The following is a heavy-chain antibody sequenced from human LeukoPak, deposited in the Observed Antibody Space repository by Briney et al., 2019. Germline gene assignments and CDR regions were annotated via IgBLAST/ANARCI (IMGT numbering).Heavy chain of an antibody. Sequence: GASAKVSCTASGYTFTGYYMHWVRQAPGQGLEWMGRINPNSGGTNYAQKLQGRVTMTRDTSISTAYMELSRLRSDDTAVYYCARDRFGVAARPVGNDYWGQGTLVTVSS. CDR1: GYTFTGYY. D-gene: IGHD6-6*01. CDR2: INPNSGGT. V-gene: IGHV1-2*06. CDR3: ARDRFGVAARPVGNDY. J-gene: IGHJ4*02.